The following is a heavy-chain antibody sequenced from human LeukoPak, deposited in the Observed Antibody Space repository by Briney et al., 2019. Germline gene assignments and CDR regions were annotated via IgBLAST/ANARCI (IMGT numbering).Heavy chain of an antibody. D-gene: IGHD3-3*01. V-gene: IGHV1-8*01. CDR2: MNPNSGNT. Sequence: ASVTVSCKASGYTFTSYDINWVRQATGQGLEWMGWMNPNSGNTGYAQKFQGRVTMTRNTSISTAYMELSSLRSEDTAVYYCARGLITIFGVVITGAEGMDVWGQGTTVTVSS. J-gene: IGHJ6*02. CDR1: GYTFTSYD. CDR3: ARGLITIFGVVITGAEGMDV.